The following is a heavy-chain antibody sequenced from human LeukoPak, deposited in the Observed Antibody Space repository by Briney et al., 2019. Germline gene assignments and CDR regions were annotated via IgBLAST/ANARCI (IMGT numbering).Heavy chain of an antibody. Sequence: SETLSLTCTVSAGSISSSDYLCNWIRQPPGKGLEWIGSISFGGSTYYNPSLKSRITISVDTSKSQFSLKLSSVTATDTAVYYCARGRFATLPGDWGQGTLVTVSS. CDR3: ARGRFATLPGD. V-gene: IGHV4-39*01. J-gene: IGHJ4*02. CDR1: AGSISSSDYL. CDR2: ISFGGST. D-gene: IGHD3-16*01.